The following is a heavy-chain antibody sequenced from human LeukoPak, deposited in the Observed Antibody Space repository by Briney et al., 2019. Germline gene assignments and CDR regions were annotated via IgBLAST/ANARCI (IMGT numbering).Heavy chain of an antibody. CDR3: ARAIGEYSYGRSLDY. Sequence: GGSLRLSCAASGFTFSSYAMSWVRQAPGKGLEWVSAISGSGGSTYYADSVKGRFTISRDNSKNTLYLQMNSLRAEDTAVYYCARAIGEYSYGRSLDYWGQGTLVTVSS. CDR1: GFTFSSYA. V-gene: IGHV3-23*01. J-gene: IGHJ4*02. D-gene: IGHD5-18*01. CDR2: ISGSGGST.